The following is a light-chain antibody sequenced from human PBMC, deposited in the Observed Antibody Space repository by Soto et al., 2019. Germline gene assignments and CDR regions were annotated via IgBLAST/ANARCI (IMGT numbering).Light chain of an antibody. V-gene: IGLV2-14*01. J-gene: IGLJ1*01. CDR3: HSYTSSSTYV. CDR1: SSDVGGYNY. CDR2: DVS. Sequence: QSALTQPASVSGSPGQSITISCTGTSSDVGGYNYVSWYQQHPGKAPKLMIYDVSNRPSGVSNRFSGSKSGNTASLTISGLQAEDEADYSCHSYTSSSTYVFGTGTKLTVL.